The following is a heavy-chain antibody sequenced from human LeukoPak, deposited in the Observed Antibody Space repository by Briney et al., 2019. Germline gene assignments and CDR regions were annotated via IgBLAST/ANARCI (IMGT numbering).Heavy chain of an antibody. CDR1: GYTFTSYG. J-gene: IGHJ4*02. D-gene: IGHD2-2*01. Sequence: ASVKVSCKASGYTFTSYGTSWVRQAPGQGLEWMGWISAYNGNTNYAQKLQGRVTMTTDTSTSTAYMELRSLRSDDTAVYYCARESVGYCSSTSCYEGDYWGQGTLVTVSS. CDR3: ARESVGYCSSTSCYEGDY. V-gene: IGHV1-18*01. CDR2: ISAYNGNT.